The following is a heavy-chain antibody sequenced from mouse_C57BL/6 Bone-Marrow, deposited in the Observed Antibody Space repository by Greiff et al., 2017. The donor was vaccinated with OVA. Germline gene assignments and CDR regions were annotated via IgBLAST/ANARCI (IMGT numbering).Heavy chain of an antibody. Sequence: QVQLKQSGAELVRPGASVTLSCKASGYTFTDYEMHWVKQTPVHGLEWIGAIDPETGGTAYNQKFKGKAILTADKSSSTAYMELRSLTSEDSAVYYCTRYYDYRFAYWGQGTLVTVSA. J-gene: IGHJ3*01. V-gene: IGHV1-15*01. CDR2: IDPETGGT. CDR3: TRYYDYRFAY. D-gene: IGHD2-4*01. CDR1: GYTFTDYE.